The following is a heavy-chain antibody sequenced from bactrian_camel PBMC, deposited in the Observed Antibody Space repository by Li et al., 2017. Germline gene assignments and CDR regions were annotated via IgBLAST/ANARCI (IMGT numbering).Heavy chain of an antibody. D-gene: IGHD6*01. J-gene: IGHJ4*01. Sequence: HVQLVESGGGLVQPGGSLRLSCALSGDRTSSFCMAWFRQAPGKKREGVAGLDSDGSTVYADFVKGRFTISESEDNGDRTLYLQMNNLDHEDEAMYFCAAERGWCTVGWRSFIAPFSYWGQGTQVTVS. CDR2: LDSDGST. V-gene: IGHV3S6*01. CDR3: AAERGWCTVGWRSFIAPFSY. CDR1: GDRTSSFC.